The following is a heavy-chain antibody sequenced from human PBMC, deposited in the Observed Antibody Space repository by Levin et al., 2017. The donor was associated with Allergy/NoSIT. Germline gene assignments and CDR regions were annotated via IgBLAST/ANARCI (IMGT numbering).Heavy chain of an antibody. D-gene: IGHD3-3*01. V-gene: IGHV4-4*07. Sequence: SETLSLTCTVSGGSMSGYYWSWVRQPAGKGLEWIGRIYSSEKTMYNPSLESRVTMSVDTSRKHFSLKLTSVTAADTAVYLCARERFTRANDFWGQGTLVTVSS. CDR1: GGSMSGYY. CDR2: IYSSEKT. CDR3: ARERFTRANDF. J-gene: IGHJ4*02.